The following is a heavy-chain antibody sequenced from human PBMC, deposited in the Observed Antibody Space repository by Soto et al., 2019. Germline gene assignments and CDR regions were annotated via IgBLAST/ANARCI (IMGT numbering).Heavy chain of an antibody. V-gene: IGHV3-74*01. J-gene: IGHJ6*02. CDR3: ARDRPYDFWSGYYLYYYYGMDV. CDR1: GFTFSSYW. CDR2: INSDGSST. Sequence: GGSLRLSCAASGFTFSSYWMHWVRQAPGKGLVWVSRINSDGSSTSYADSVKGRFTISRDNAKNTLYLQMNSLRAEDTAVYYCARDRPYDFWSGYYLYYYYGMDVWGQGT. D-gene: IGHD3-3*01.